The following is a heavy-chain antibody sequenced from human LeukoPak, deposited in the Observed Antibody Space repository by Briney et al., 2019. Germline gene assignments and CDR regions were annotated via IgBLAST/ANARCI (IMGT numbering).Heavy chain of an antibody. CDR2: ISSSSITI. D-gene: IGHD6-19*01. CDR3: ARQYISVWYNYYGMDV. CDR1: GFTFSSYS. Sequence: GGSLRLSCAPSGFTFSSYSMNWVRQAPGKGLEWVSYISSSSITIYYTDSPKGRFTISRDNGKNSLYLQMKSLRYEDTAVYYCARQYISVWYNYYGMDVWGQGTTVIVSS. J-gene: IGHJ6*02. V-gene: IGHV3-48*02.